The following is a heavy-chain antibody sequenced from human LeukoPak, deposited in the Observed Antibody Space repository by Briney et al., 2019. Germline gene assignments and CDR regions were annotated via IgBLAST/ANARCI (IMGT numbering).Heavy chain of an antibody. CDR3: ATGIRPPSYSNYVSIGYYYMDV. D-gene: IGHD4-11*01. CDR1: GGTFSSYA. Sequence: SVKVSCKASGGTFSSYAISWVRQAPGQGLEWMGGIIPIFGTANYVQKFQGRVTITTDESTSTAYMELSSLRSEDTAVYYCATGIRPPSYSNYVSIGYYYMDVWGKGTTVAVS. CDR2: IIPIFGTA. V-gene: IGHV1-69*05. J-gene: IGHJ6*03.